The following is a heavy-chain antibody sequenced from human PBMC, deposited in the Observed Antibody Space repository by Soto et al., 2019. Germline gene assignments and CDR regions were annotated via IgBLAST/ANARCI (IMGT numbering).Heavy chain of an antibody. D-gene: IGHD2-2*01. Sequence: GGSLRLSCAASGFTFSSYAMSWVRQAPGKGLEWVSAISGSGGSTYYADSVKGRFTISRDNSKNTLYLQMNSLRAEDTAVYYCAKDDLGYCSSPSCYDSYWGQGTLVTVSS. CDR2: ISGSGGST. J-gene: IGHJ4*02. V-gene: IGHV3-23*01. CDR3: AKDDLGYCSSPSCYDSY. CDR1: GFTFSSYA.